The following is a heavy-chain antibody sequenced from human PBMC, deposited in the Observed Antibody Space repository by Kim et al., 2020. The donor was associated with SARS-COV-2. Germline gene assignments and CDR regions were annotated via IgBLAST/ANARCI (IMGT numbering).Heavy chain of an antibody. D-gene: IGHD2-2*01. CDR2: ISSDGSDK. J-gene: IGHJ3*02. Sequence: GGSLRLSCAASGFTFNIYGMHWVRQAAGKGLEWVAVISSDGSDKYYADSVEGRFTISRDNSKNTMYLQMNSLRVEDTAVYYCAKLACSSTSCYLEHGDAFDIWGLGTMVTVS. CDR3: AKLACSSTSCYLEHGDAFDI. CDR1: GFTFNIYG. V-gene: IGHV3-30*18.